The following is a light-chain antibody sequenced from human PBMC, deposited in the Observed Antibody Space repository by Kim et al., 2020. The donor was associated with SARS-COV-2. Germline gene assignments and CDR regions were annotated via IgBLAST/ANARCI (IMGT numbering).Light chain of an antibody. J-gene: IGKJ1*01. CDR1: QSVGND. V-gene: IGKV3-11*01. CDR3: QQRSDWPPWT. Sequence: APGERAHLSCRASQSVGNDLAWYQQKPGQVPRLLIYDASNRATGIPARFSASGSGTGFTLTISSLEPEDFAVYYCQQRSDWPPWTFGPGTKVDIK. CDR2: DAS.